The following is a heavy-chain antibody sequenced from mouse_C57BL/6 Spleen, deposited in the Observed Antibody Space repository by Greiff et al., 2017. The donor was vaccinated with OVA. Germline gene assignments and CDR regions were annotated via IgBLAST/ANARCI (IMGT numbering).Heavy chain of an antibody. D-gene: IGHD1-1*01. J-gene: IGHJ1*03. Sequence: VQLQQSGPGLVQPSQSLSITCTVSGFSLTSYGVHWVRQSPGKGLEWLGVIWSGGSTDYNAAFISRLSISKDNSKSQVFFKMNSLQADDTAIYYCARKGDYGSSYHFDVWGTGTTVTVSS. CDR3: ARKGDYGSSYHFDV. CDR1: GFSLTSYG. V-gene: IGHV2-2*01. CDR2: IWSGGST.